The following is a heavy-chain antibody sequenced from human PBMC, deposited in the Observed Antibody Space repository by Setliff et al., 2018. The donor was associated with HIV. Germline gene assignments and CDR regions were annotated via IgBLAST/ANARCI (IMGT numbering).Heavy chain of an antibody. D-gene: IGHD1-26*01. Sequence: GSLRLSCAASGFSFSDAWMNWVRQAPGKGLEWVGRIKSKTDGGTTDYAAPVKGRITISRDDSKNTLYLQMNSLKTEDTAVYYCTTDLGGSYHGWNYWGQGTLVTVSS. CDR3: TTDLGGSYHGWNY. J-gene: IGHJ4*02. CDR1: GFSFSDAW. V-gene: IGHV3-15*07. CDR2: IKSKTDGGTT.